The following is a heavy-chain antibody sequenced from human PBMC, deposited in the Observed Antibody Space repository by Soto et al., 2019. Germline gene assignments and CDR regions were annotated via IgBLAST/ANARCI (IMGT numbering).Heavy chain of an antibody. D-gene: IGHD6-25*01. Sequence: SLRLSCAASGFTFSDYYMSWIRQAPGKGLEWVSYISSSGSTIYYADSVKGRFTISRDNAKNSLYLQMNSLRAEDTAVYYCAKTKQRRLGAFDIWGQGTMVTVSS. CDR3: AKTKQRRLGAFDI. CDR2: ISSSGSTI. J-gene: IGHJ3*02. CDR1: GFTFSDYY. V-gene: IGHV3-11*01.